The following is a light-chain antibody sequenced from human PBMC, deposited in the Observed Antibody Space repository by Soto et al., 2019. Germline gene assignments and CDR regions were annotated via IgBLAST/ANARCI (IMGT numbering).Light chain of an antibody. CDR2: GAS. CDR1: QSVANAY. CDR3: QQYAASPRT. Sequence: EIVLTQSPGTLTLSPRERATLSCRASQSVANAYLAWYQHKVGQSPRLLIYGASNRAPGIPDRFSGSGSGTDFTLTISRLEPEHFAVYYCQQYAASPRTFGQGTLVEV. J-gene: IGKJ1*01. V-gene: IGKV3-20*01.